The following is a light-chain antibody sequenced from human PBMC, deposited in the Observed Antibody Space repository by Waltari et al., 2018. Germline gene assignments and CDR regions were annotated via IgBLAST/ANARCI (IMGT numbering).Light chain of an antibody. CDR1: QSVSKA. CDR3: QHYVNLPVT. CDR2: AAS. Sequence: LVLTHSPGTLSLSPGERATLPCSASQSVSKALAWYQQKPGQAPRLLIYAASTRATGVPDRFSGSGSGTDFSLTISRLDPEDFAVYYCQHYVNLPVTFGQGTKVEI. V-gene: IGKV3-20*01. J-gene: IGKJ1*01.